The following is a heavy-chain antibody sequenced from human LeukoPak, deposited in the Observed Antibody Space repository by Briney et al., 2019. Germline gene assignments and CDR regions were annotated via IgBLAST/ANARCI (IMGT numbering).Heavy chain of an antibody. V-gene: IGHV4-59*01. Sequence: SETLSLTCTVSGGSISSYYWSWIRQPPGKGLEWIGYIYYSGGTNYNPSLKSRVTISVATSKNQFSLQLSSVTAADTAVYYCAGGGGGSGWYSPRYYYYMDVWGKGTTVTISS. J-gene: IGHJ6*03. CDR1: GGSISSYY. CDR2: IYYSGGT. D-gene: IGHD6-19*01. CDR3: AGGGGGSGWYSPRYYYYMDV.